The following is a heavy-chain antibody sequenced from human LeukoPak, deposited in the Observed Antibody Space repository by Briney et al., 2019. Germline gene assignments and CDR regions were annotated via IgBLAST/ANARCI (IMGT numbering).Heavy chain of an antibody. V-gene: IGHV4-34*01. J-gene: IGHJ5*02. Sequence: SETLSLTCAVYGGSLSGYYWSWIRQPPGKGLEWIGEINHSGSTNYNPSLKSRVTISVDTSKNQFSLKLSSVTAADTAVYYCARGRVVVVPAAPNWFDPWGQGTLVTVSS. CDR2: INHSGST. CDR1: GGSLSGYY. CDR3: ARGRVVVVPAAPNWFDP. D-gene: IGHD2-2*01.